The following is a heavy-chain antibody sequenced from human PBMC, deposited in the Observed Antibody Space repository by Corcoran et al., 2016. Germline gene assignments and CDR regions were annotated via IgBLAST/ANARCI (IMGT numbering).Heavy chain of an antibody. V-gene: IGHV5-51*01. CDR2: THPGYSDT. CDR3: ARHPDSGSGSVEDYDALDM. J-gene: IGHJ3*02. Sequence: EVQLVQSRAEVKEPGESLKISCKGSGYRFTTYWIAWVRQMPGKGLEWMGITHPGYSDTRYSPSFQGQVTISADKSTSTTYLQWTSLKASDTAMYDCARHPDSGSGSVEDYDALDMWGQGTMVTVSS. D-gene: IGHD3-10*01. CDR1: GYRFTTYW.